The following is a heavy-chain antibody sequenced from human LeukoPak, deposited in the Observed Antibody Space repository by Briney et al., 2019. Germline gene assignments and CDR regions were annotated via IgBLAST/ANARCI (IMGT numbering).Heavy chain of an antibody. CDR3: AELGITMIGGV. D-gene: IGHD3-10*02. CDR2: IKQDGSEK. J-gene: IGHJ6*04. Sequence: PGGTLRLSCAASGFTFSSYWMSWVRQAPGKGLEWVANIKQDGSEKYYVDSVKGRFTISRDNAKNSLYLQMNSLRAEDTAVYYCAELGITMIGGVWGKGTTVTISS. V-gene: IGHV3-7*01. CDR1: GFTFSSYW.